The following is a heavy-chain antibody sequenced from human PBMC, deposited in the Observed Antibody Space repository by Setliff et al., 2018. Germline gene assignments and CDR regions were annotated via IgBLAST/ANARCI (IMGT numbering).Heavy chain of an antibody. V-gene: IGHV1-69*13. D-gene: IGHD6-19*01. Sequence: SVKVSCKASGGTFSSDVITWVRQAPGQGLEWMGRFIPVLRKANYAQRFQGRVTITADESKSTGSLELSRLRSEDTAIYYCARAKMDVLAVAGKYCVMD. J-gene: IGHJ6*01. CDR1: GGTFSSDV. CDR3: ARAKMDVLAVAGKYCVMD. CDR2: FIPVLRKA.